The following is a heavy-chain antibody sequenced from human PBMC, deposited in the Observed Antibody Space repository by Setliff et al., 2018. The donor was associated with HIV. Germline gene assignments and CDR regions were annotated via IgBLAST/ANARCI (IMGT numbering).Heavy chain of an antibody. D-gene: IGHD6-19*01. CDR3: ARGVRDNSGWSSYYFDY. Sequence: PSETLSLTCAVSGFSISSRYYWGWIRQSPGKGLEWIGNIYHTGSSYYNPSLKSRVTISVDTSENQFSLKLTSVTAADTAVYYCARGVRDNSGWSSYYFDYWGQGTLVTVSS. J-gene: IGHJ4*02. V-gene: IGHV4-38-2*01. CDR2: IYHTGSS. CDR1: GFSISSRYY.